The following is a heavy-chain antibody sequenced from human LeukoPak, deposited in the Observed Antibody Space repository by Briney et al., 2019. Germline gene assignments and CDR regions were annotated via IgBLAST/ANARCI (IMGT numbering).Heavy chain of an antibody. CDR3: ARSGDDYRANYYFYGMDV. CDR2: IYYSGST. J-gene: IGHJ6*02. V-gene: IGHV4-59*13. CDR1: GDPISNYY. D-gene: IGHD5-12*01. Sequence: SETLSLTCTVSGDPISNYYWSWIRQPPGKGLEWIGYIYYSGSTNYNPSLKSRVTISVDTSKKQFSLKLSSVTAADTAVYYCARSGDDYRANYYFYGMDVWGRGTTVTVSS.